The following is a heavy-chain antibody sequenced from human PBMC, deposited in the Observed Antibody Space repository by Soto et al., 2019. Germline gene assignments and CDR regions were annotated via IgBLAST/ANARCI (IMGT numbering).Heavy chain of an antibody. CDR2: INHSEST. CDR3: ANIVATRGMDV. CDR1: GESLSGYY. J-gene: IGHJ6*03. Sequence: QVQLQQWGAGLLKPSETLSLTCAVYGESLSGYYWTWIRQPPGKGLEWIGEINHSESTNYNPSLKGRVTISVDTSKNQFSLKLSSVTAADTAVYYCANIVATRGMDVWGKGTTVTVSS. D-gene: IGHD5-12*01. V-gene: IGHV4-34*01.